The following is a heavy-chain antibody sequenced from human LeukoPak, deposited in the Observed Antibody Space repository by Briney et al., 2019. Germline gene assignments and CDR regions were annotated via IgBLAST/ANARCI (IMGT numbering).Heavy chain of an antibody. J-gene: IGHJ4*02. D-gene: IGHD3-22*01. CDR1: GFTFSSYG. CDR2: ISYDGSNK. CDR3: ARGSDSSGYYPDY. Sequence: PGGSLRLSCAASGFTFSSYGMHWVRQAPGKGLEWVAVISYDGSNKYYADSVKGRFTISRDNAKNSLYLQMNSLRAEDTAVYYCARGSDSSGYYPDYWGQGTLVTVSS. V-gene: IGHV3-30*03.